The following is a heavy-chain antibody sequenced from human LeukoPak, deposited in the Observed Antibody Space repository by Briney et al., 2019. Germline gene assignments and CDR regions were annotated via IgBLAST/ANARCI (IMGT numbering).Heavy chain of an antibody. D-gene: IGHD5-24*01. CDR3: ARELREEMAPEVETDAFDI. J-gene: IGHJ3*02. V-gene: IGHV1-18*01. Sequence: ASVTVSCMASGYTFINYGISWVRQAPGQGLEWMGWISAHNGDKNYAQKFQGRLTITTDTYTSTIYMDVRSLTANDTAVYYCARELREEMAPEVETDAFDILGRGTMVTVSS. CDR2: ISAHNGDK. CDR1: GYTFINYG.